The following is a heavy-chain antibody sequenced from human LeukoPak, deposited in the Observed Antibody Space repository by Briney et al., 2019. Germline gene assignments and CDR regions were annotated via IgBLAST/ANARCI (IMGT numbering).Heavy chain of an antibody. CDR1: GGSFSGYY. J-gene: IGHJ5*02. V-gene: IGHV4-34*01. CDR2: ICYSGST. D-gene: IGHD1-26*01. Sequence: SETLSLTCAVYGGSFSGYYWSWIHQPPGKGLEWIASICYSGSTYYNPSLKSRVTISVDTSKNQLSLKLSSLTAADTAVYYCARHEYSGSYYGLSWFDPWGQGTLVTVSS. CDR3: ARHEYSGSYYGLSWFDP.